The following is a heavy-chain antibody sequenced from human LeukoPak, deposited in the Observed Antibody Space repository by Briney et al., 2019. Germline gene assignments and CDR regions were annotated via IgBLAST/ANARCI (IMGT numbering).Heavy chain of an antibody. CDR2: TYYRSKWYN. J-gene: IGHJ4*02. CDR1: GDSVSSNSAA. V-gene: IGHV6-1*01. D-gene: IGHD6-19*01. CDR3: AREVAGTLAFDY. Sequence: SQTLSLTCAISGDSVSSNSAAWNWIRQSPSRGLEWLGRTYYRSKWYNDYTMYAVSVKSRITINPDTSKNQVSLQLNSVTPEDTAVYYCAREVAGTLAFDYWGQGILVTVSS.